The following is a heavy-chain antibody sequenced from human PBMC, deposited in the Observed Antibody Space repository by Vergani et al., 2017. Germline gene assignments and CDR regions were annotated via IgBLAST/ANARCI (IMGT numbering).Heavy chain of an antibody. CDR2: MNPNSGNT. CDR3: ATSHSGSHLYWYYYYMDV. CDR1: GYTFTSYD. J-gene: IGHJ6*03. V-gene: IGHV1-8*01. Sequence: QVQLVQSGAEVKKPGASVKVSCKASGYTFTSYDINWVRQATGQGLEWMGWMNPNSGNTGYAQKFQGRVTMTRNTSISTAYMELSSRRSEDTAVYYCATSHSGSHLYWYYYYMDVWGKGTTVTVSS. D-gene: IGHD1-26*01.